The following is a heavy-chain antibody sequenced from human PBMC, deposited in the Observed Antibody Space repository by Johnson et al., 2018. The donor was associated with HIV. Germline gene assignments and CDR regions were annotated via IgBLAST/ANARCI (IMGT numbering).Heavy chain of an antibody. CDR1: GLSVSYGY. CDR3: ARGRISMIVVDGGIEAFDI. V-gene: IGHV3-66*03. Sequence: VQLVESGGGLIQPGGSLRLSCAASGLSVSYGYMTWVRQAPGKGLEWVSVIYSGGNTYYTDSVKGRFTISRDNSNNTLYLQMNSLRVEDTAVYLCARGRISMIVVDGGIEAFDIWGQGTMVTVSS. J-gene: IGHJ3*02. D-gene: IGHD3-22*01. CDR2: IYSGGNT.